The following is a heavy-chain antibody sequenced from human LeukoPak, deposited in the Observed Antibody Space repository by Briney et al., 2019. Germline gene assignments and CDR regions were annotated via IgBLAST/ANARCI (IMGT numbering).Heavy chain of an antibody. D-gene: IGHD3-22*01. CDR1: GYTFTSYA. Sequence: EASVKVSCKASGYTFTSYAISWVRQAPGQGLKWMGGIIPIFGTANYAQKFQGRVTITADESTSTAYMELSSLRSEDTAVYYCARNAYDSSGYEGDYWGQGTLVTVSS. J-gene: IGHJ4*02. CDR3: ARNAYDSSGYEGDY. CDR2: IIPIFGTA. V-gene: IGHV1-69*13.